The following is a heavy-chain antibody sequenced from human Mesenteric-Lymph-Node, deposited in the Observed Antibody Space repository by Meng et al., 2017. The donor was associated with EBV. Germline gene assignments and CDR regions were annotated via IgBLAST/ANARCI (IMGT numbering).Heavy chain of an antibody. CDR3: AREGEEGNWFDP. J-gene: IGHJ5*02. V-gene: IGHV1-18*01. Sequence: QVRMGQTGPEGKKTGASVKVSCKASGYVFGTYGISWVRQAPGQGLEWMGWISPYSGKTEYAQKFQGRVIMTRDTSTSTVYMELRSLTSDDTAMYYCAREGEEGNWFDPWGQGTLVTVSS. D-gene: IGHD3-16*01. CDR1: GYVFGTYG. CDR2: ISPYSGKT.